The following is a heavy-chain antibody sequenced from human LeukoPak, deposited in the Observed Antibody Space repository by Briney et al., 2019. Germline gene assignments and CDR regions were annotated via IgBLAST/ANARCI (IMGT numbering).Heavy chain of an antibody. CDR1: GFTFSSYA. Sequence: GGSLRLSCAASGFTFSSYAMNWVRQAPGQGLDWVSAISDNGGDTYYADSVKGRFTISRDNSKNTLYLQMNSLRAEDTAVYYCTNGGYYYYFDYWGQGTLVTVSS. J-gene: IGHJ4*02. D-gene: IGHD3-22*01. CDR3: TNGGYYYYFDY. V-gene: IGHV3-23*01. CDR2: ISDNGGDT.